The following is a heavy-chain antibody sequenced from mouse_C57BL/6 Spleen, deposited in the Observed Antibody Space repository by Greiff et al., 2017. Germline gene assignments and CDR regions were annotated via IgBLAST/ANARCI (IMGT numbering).Heavy chain of an antibody. CDR2: IDPSDSYT. D-gene: IGHD1-3*01. V-gene: IGHV1-59*01. CDR1: GYTFTSYW. CDR3: ARWSGSHWYFDV. Sequence: VQLQQPGAELVRPGTSVKLSCKASGYTFTSYWMHWVKQRPGKGLEWIGVIDPSDSYTNYNQKFKGKATLTVDTSSSTAYMQLRSLKSEDSAVYFCARWSGSHWYFDVWGTGTTVTVSS. J-gene: IGHJ1*03.